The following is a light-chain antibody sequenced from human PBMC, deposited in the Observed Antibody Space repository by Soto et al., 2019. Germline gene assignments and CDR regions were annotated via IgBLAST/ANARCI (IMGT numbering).Light chain of an antibody. Sequence: QSVLPQPASVSGSPDPSISISCSGTSSDVGSYNLVSWYQQYPGKAPKFIIYEVSKRPSGVSNRFSGSKSGNTASLTISGLQAEDEADYYCCSYAGSTTHVVFGGGTKLTVL. CDR3: CSYAGSTTHVV. J-gene: IGLJ2*01. CDR2: EVS. CDR1: SSDVGSYNL. V-gene: IGLV2-23*02.